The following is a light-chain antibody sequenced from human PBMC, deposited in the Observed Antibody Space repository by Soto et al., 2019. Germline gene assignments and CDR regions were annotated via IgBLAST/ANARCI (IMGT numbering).Light chain of an antibody. Sequence: EIVLTQSPATLSLSPGERATLSGRASQSVSGCLAWYHQKPGQAPRLLIYGASTRATGIPARFSGSGSGTDFTLTISRLEPEDFAVYYCQQSGSSPRTFGQGTKVDIK. CDR2: GAS. CDR1: QSVSGC. V-gene: IGKV3-20*01. J-gene: IGKJ1*01. CDR3: QQSGSSPRT.